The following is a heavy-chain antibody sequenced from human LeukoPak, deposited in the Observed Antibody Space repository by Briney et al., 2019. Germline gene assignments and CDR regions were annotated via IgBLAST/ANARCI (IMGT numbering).Heavy chain of an antibody. V-gene: IGHV4-59*01. CDR1: GGSISSYY. D-gene: IGHD2-8*01. CDR2: IYYSGST. J-gene: IGHJ3*02. Sequence: KPSETLSLTCTVPGGSISSYYWSWIRQPPGKGLGWIGYIYYSGSTNYNPSLKSRVTISVDTSKNQFSLKLSSVTAADTAVYYCARAAGVPVAFDIWGQGTMVTVSS. CDR3: ARAAGVPVAFDI.